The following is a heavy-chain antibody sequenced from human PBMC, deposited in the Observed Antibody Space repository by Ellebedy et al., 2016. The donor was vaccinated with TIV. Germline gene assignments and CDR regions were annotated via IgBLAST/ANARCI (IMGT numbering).Heavy chain of an antibody. Sequence: PGGSLRLSCEASGFTFSYYWMHWVRQATGKGLVWVSRVNGGGVSTSYSDSVKGRFTISRDNAKKTLYLQMNSLRAEDTAVYYCTRTLTSYYFDYWGQGALVTVSS. CDR3: TRTLTSYYFDY. V-gene: IGHV3-74*01. D-gene: IGHD2-21*02. J-gene: IGHJ4*02. CDR1: GFTFSYYW. CDR2: VNGGGVST.